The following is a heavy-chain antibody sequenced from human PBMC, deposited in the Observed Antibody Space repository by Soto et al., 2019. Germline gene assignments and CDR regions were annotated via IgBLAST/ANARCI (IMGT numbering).Heavy chain of an antibody. J-gene: IGHJ6*02. D-gene: IGHD6-19*01. CDR1: GYTFTSYA. V-gene: IGHV1-3*01. CDR3: AKSEAGTYYYYYGMDV. Sequence: GASVKVSCKASGYTFTSYAMHWVRQAPGQRLEWMGWINAGNGNTKYSQKFQGRVTITRDTSASTAYMELSSLRSEDTAVYYCAKSEAGTYYYYYGMDVWGQGITVTVSS. CDR2: INAGNGNT.